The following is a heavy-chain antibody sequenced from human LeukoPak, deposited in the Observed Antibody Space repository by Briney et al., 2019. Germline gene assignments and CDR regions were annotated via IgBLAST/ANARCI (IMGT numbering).Heavy chain of an antibody. D-gene: IGHD2-2*01. Sequence: SVKVSCKASGYTFTGYYMHWVRQAPGQGLEWMGLINPNRVGTTYAPQFQGGVTMTRDTSISTAYTGMSRLRSDDTAVYYRARAERRPDIVVVRAAIWSGMDVWSQGTTVTVSS. CDR1: GYTFTGYY. V-gene: IGHV1-2*02. J-gene: IGHJ6*02. CDR3: ARAERRPDIVVVRAAIWSGMDV. CDR2: INPNRVGT.